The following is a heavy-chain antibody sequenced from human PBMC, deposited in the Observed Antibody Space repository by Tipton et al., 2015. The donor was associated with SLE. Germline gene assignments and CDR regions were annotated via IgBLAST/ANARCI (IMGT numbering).Heavy chain of an antibody. V-gene: IGHV3-33*06. CDR1: GFTFSSYG. Sequence: RSLRLSCAASGFTFSSYGMHWVRQAPGKGLEWVAVIWYDGSNKYYADSVKGRFTISRDNSKNTLYLQMNSLRAEDTAVYYCAKDWGLYYYYGMDVWGQGTTVTVSS. CDR2: IWYDGSNK. D-gene: IGHD3-16*01. CDR3: AKDWGLYYYYGMDV. J-gene: IGHJ6*02.